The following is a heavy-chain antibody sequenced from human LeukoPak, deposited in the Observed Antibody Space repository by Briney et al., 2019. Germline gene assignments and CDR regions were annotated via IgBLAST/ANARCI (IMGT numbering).Heavy chain of an antibody. CDR2: VYYSGST. V-gene: IGHV4-59*01. J-gene: IGHJ3*02. D-gene: IGHD3-16*02. CDR1: GGSISSSY. CDR3: ASYRRPPYAFDI. Sequence: PSETLSLTCTVSGGSISSSYWTWIRQPPGKGLEWIGYVYYSGSTNYNPSLKGRVTMSVDTSQNQFFLNLNTVTDADTAVYYCASYRRPPYAFDIWGQGTMVTVSS.